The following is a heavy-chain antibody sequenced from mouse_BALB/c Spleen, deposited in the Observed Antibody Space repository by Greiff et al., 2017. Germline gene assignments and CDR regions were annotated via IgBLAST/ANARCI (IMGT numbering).Heavy chain of an antibody. D-gene: IGHD1-1*01. CDR3: ARSVYYGSSYRFAY. CDR2: IDPANGNT. J-gene: IGHJ3*01. CDR1: GFNIKDTY. V-gene: IGHV14-3*02. Sequence: VQLQQSGAELVKPGASVKLSCTASGFNIKDTYMHWVKQRPEQGLEWIGRIDPANGNTKYDPKFQGKATITADTSSNTAYLQLSSLTSEDTAVYYCARSVYYGSSYRFAYWGQGTLVTVSA.